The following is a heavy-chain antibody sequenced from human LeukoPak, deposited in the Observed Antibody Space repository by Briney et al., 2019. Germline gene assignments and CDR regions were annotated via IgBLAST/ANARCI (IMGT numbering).Heavy chain of an antibody. CDR2: ISSSSSYI. J-gene: IGHJ5*02. CDR3: AREACGGDCYGVDEDWFDP. D-gene: IGHD2-21*02. Sequence: TGGSLRLSCAASGFAFSSYSMNWVRQAPGKGLEWVSSISSSSSYIYYADSVKGRFTISRDNAKNSLYLQMNSLRAEDTAVYYCAREACGGDCYGVDEDWFDPWGQGTLVTVSS. CDR1: GFAFSSYS. V-gene: IGHV3-21*01.